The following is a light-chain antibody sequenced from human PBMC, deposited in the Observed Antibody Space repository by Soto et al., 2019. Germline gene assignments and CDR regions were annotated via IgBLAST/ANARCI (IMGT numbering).Light chain of an antibody. V-gene: IGKV3-20*01. J-gene: IGKJ2*01. CDR3: QQYGSSPYT. CDR2: GAS. CDR1: QSVRSNY. Sequence: EIVLTQSPGTLSLSPGERATLSCRASQSVRSNYLAWYQQKPGQAPRLLNYGASSSATGIPDRFSGSGSGTDFTLTISRLEPEDFAVYFCQQYGSSPYTFGQGTKLEIK.